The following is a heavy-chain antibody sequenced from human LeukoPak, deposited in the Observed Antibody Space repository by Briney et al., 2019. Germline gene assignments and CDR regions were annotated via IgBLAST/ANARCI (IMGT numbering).Heavy chain of an antibody. Sequence: GRSLRLSCAASGFTFSSYGMHWVRQAPGRGLEWVAVISYDGSNKYYADSVKGRFTISRDNSKNTLYLQMNSLRAEDTAVYYCANFGTSYSSSWYLEDAGAEYFQHWGQGTLVTVSS. J-gene: IGHJ1*01. CDR3: ANFGTSYSSSWYLEDAGAEYFQH. CDR1: GFTFSSYG. V-gene: IGHV3-30*18. D-gene: IGHD6-13*01. CDR2: ISYDGSNK.